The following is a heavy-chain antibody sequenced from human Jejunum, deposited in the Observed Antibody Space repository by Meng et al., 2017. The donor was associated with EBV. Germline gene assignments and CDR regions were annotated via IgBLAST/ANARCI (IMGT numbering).Heavy chain of an antibody. D-gene: IGHD3-16*01. V-gene: IGHV3-30-3*01. CDR3: TREWGADY. J-gene: IGHJ4*02. Sequence: QVQVGGSGGGVVQPGRSLRLSCAASGFTFSGHAMQWVRQAPGKGLKWVALISNDGNNKYYADSVKGRFTISRDNSKNTLYLQMNSLRVDDTALYYCTREWGADYWGQGTLVTVSS. CDR2: ISNDGNNK. CDR1: GFTFSGHA.